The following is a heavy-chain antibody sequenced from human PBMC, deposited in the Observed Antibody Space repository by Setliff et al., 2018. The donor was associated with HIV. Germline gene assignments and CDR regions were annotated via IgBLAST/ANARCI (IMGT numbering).Heavy chain of an antibody. D-gene: IGHD2-15*01. CDR2: IYYSGST. Sequence: SETLSLTCTVSGGSISSYYWSWIRQPPGKGLEWIGYIYYSGSTNYNPSLKSRVTISVDTSKNQFSLKLSSVIAADTAVYYCARVRYCSGGSCYGGEYWFDPWGQGTLVTVSS. CDR3: ARVRYCSGGSCYGGEYWFDP. J-gene: IGHJ5*02. V-gene: IGHV4-59*01. CDR1: GGSISSYY.